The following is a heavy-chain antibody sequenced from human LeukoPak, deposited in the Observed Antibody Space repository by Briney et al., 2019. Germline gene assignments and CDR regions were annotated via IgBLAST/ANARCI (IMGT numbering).Heavy chain of an antibody. D-gene: IGHD3-16*02. CDR1: GFTFSSYA. CDR2: ISGSGGST. V-gene: IGHV3-23*01. J-gene: IGHJ4*02. CDR3: ARDFMITFGGVIVYQFDY. Sequence: GGSLRLSCAASGFTFSSYAMSWVRQAPGKGLEWVSAISGSGGSTYYADSVKGRFTISRDNSKNTLYLQMNSLRAEDTAVYYCARDFMITFGGVIVYQFDYWGQGTLVTVSS.